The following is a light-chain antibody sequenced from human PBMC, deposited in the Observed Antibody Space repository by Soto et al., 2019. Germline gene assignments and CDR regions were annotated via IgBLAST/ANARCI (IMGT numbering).Light chain of an antibody. CDR2: AAS. CDR1: QSISSY. J-gene: IGKJ2*01. CDR3: QQSYITPYT. V-gene: IGKV1-39*01. Sequence: DILMNQSPSSLSASEGDRVTITCRASQSISSYLNWYQQKPGKAPKLLIYAASSLQSGVPSRFSGSGSGTDFTLTISSLQPEDFATYYCQQSYITPYTFGQGTKLEIK.